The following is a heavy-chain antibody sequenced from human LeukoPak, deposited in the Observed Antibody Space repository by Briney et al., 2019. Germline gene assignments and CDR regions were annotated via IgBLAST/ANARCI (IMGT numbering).Heavy chain of an antibody. V-gene: IGHV3-7*03. CDR2: IKQDGSEK. CDR3: ARDKVVGATNFDH. D-gene: IGHD1-26*01. J-gene: IGHJ4*02. CDR1: GFTFNNYA. Sequence: GGSLRLSCAASGFTFNNYAMSWVRRAPGKGLEWVANIKQDGSEKYYVDSVKGRFTISRDNANNSLYLQMNSLRAEDTAVYYCARDKVVGATNFDHWGQGTLVTVSS.